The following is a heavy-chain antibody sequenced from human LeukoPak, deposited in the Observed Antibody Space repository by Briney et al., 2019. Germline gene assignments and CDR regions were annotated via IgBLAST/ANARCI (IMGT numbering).Heavy chain of an antibody. CDR3: ARGRAGDYFDY. J-gene: IGHJ4*02. CDR2: INPNSGGT. CDR1: RYTFTGYF. Sequence: GASVNVSCKTSRYTFTGYFIHWVGQAPGHGVEGMGWINPNSGGTSNLHKFQGRVAMTRDTSISTAYMALSRLRSDDTAVYYCARGRAGDYFDYWGQGTLVTVSS. V-gene: IGHV1-2*02.